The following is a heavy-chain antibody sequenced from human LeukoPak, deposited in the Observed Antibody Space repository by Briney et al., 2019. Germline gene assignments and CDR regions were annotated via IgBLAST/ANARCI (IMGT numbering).Heavy chain of an antibody. CDR3: ARGNYYDSSGYYVNWFDP. D-gene: IGHD3-22*01. V-gene: IGHV4-59*05. CDR1: GGSISSYY. Sequence: SETLSLTCTVSGGSISSYYWSWIRQPPGKGLEWIGSIYYSGSTYYNPSLKSRVTISVDTSKNQFSLKLSSVTAADTAVYYCARGNYYDSSGYYVNWFDPWGQGTLVTVSS. J-gene: IGHJ5*02. CDR2: IYYSGST.